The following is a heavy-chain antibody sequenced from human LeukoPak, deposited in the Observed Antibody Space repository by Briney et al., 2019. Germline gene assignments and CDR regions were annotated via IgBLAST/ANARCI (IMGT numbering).Heavy chain of an antibody. CDR1: GFTFSSYW. CDR2: IKQDGSET. J-gene: IGHJ5*02. D-gene: IGHD2-2*01. Sequence: GGSLRLSCAASGFTFSSYWMSWVRQAPGKGLEWVANIKQDGSETYYVDSVKGRFTISRDNAKNSLYLQMNSLRAEDTAVYYCARVRTSIVVVPADHWGQGTLVTVSS. CDR3: ARVRTSIVVVPADH. V-gene: IGHV3-7*04.